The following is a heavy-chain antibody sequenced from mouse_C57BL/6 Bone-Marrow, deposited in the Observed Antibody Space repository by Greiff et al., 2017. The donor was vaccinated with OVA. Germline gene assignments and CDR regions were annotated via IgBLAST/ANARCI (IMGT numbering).Heavy chain of an antibody. CDR2: INPGSGGT. Sequence: QVQLKQSGAELVRPGTSVKVSCKASGYAFTNYLIEWVKQRPGQGLEWIGVINPGSGGTNYNEKFKGKATLTADKSSSTAYMQLSSLTSEDSAVYFCARRQLRLRGYFDYWGQGTTLTVSS. CDR1: GYAFTNYL. CDR3: ARRQLRLRGYFDY. D-gene: IGHD3-2*02. J-gene: IGHJ2*01. V-gene: IGHV1-54*01.